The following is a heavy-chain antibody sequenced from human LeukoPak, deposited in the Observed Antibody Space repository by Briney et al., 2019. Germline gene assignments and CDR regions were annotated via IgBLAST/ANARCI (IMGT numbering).Heavy chain of an antibody. Sequence: GGSLRLSCAASGFTFSSYSMNWVREAPGEGLEWVSYISSSSSTIYYADSVKGRFTISRDNAKNTLYLQMNSLRAEDTAVYYCAKDLDYYGSGSAFDYWGQGTLVTVSP. D-gene: IGHD3-10*01. CDR3: AKDLDYYGSGSAFDY. J-gene: IGHJ4*02. CDR2: ISSSSSTI. CDR1: GFTFSSYS. V-gene: IGHV3-48*01.